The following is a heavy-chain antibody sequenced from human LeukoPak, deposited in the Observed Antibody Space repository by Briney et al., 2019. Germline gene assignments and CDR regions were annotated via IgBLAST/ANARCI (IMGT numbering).Heavy chain of an antibody. J-gene: IGHJ5*02. CDR1: GGSISSYY. CDR3: ARHVRGGGALEWFDP. D-gene: IGHD3-10*02. Sequence: KTSGTLSLTCTVSGGSISSYYWTWIRQPPGKGLEWIGYIYYSGSTNYNPSLKSRVTISVDTSKNQFSLKLSSVTAADTAIYYCARHVRGGGALEWFDPWGQGTLVTVSS. CDR2: IYYSGST. V-gene: IGHV4-59*08.